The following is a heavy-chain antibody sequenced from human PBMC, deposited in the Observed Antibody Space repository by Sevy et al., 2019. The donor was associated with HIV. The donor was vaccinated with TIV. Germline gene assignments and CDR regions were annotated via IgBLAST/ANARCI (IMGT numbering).Heavy chain of an antibody. CDR3: ARMDGELEPLYYFDY. J-gene: IGHJ4*02. D-gene: IGHD1-1*01. Sequence: ASVKVSCKASGYTFTSYGISWVRQAPGQGLEWMGWISAYNGNTNYAQKLQGRVTMTTDTSTSKAYMELRSLRSDDTAVYYCARMDGELEPLYYFDYWGQGTLVTVSS. V-gene: IGHV1-18*01. CDR2: ISAYNGNT. CDR1: GYTFTSYG.